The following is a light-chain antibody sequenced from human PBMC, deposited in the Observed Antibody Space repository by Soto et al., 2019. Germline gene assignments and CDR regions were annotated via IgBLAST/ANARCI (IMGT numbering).Light chain of an antibody. J-gene: IGKJ1*01. CDR2: QAS. V-gene: IGKV1-5*03. CDR3: QQSSTYEWT. Sequence: DIQMTQSSSTLSASVGDRVTITCRASQTISSWLAWYQQKPGKAPNLLIYQASRLESGVPSRFSGSGFGTEFTLTISSLQPDDFATYYCQQSSTYEWTFGQGTKVEIK. CDR1: QTISSW.